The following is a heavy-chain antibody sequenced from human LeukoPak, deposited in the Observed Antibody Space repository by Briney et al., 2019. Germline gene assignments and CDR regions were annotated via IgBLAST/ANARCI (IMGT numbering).Heavy chain of an antibody. V-gene: IGHV4-30-4*01. Sequence: SETLSPTCTVSGGSISSGDYYWSWIRQPPGKGLEWIGYIYYSGSTYYNPSLKSRVTISVDTSKNQFSLKLSSVTAADTAVYYCARERSSSSVDYWGQGTLVTVSS. CDR3: ARERSSSSVDY. CDR1: GGSISSGDYY. D-gene: IGHD6-6*01. J-gene: IGHJ4*02. CDR2: IYYSGST.